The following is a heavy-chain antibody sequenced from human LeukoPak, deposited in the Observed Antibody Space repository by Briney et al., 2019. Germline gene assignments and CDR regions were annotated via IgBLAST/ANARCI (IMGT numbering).Heavy chain of an antibody. D-gene: IGHD6-19*01. CDR3: ARRLSAVAGGGFDP. Sequence: PGGSLRLSCAASGFTVSSNYMSWVRQAPGKGLEWVSVIYSGGSTYYADSVKGRFTISRDNSKNTLYLQMNSLRADDTAVYYCARRLSAVAGGGFDPWGQGTLVTVSS. V-gene: IGHV3-53*01. J-gene: IGHJ5*02. CDR1: GFTVSSNY. CDR2: IYSGGST.